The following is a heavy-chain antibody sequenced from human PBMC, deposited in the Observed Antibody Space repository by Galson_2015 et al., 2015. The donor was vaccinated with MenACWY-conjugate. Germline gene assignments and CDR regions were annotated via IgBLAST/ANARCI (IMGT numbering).Heavy chain of an antibody. V-gene: IGHV4-59*01. J-gene: IGHJ6*02. Sequence: ETLSLTCTVSGGSISSYYWSWIRQPPGQGLECIGYIYYSGSTNYNPSLKSRVTISVDTSKNQFSLKLSSVTAADTALYYCATDSSGGPDYYYGMDVWGQGTTVTVSS. CDR2: IYYSGST. CDR1: GGSISSYY. CDR3: ATDSSGGPDYYYGMDV. D-gene: IGHD3-22*01.